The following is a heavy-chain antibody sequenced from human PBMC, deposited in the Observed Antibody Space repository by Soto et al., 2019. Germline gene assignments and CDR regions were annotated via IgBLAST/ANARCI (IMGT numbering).Heavy chain of an antibody. V-gene: IGHV4-39*01. CDR2: IHYRGNT. Sequence: QLQLQESGPGPVKPSETLSLICTVSGDSITNGDVYWGWVRQPPGKGLEWIATIHYRGNTYYDPSLRSRVTISIDTSENHFSLWLSCVTAADTAIYYYARQLAPRFGADYFDYWGQGALVTVSS. CDR3: ARQLAPRFGADYFDY. CDR1: GDSITNGDVY. J-gene: IGHJ4*02. D-gene: IGHD3-16*01.